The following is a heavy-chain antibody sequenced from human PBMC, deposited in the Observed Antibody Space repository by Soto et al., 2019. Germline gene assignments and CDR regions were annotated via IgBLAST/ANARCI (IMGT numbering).Heavy chain of an antibody. Sequence: EVQLVQSGAEVKKPGESLKISCKGSGYSFTSYWIGWVRQMPGKGLEWMGIIYPGDSDTRYSPSFQGQVTISADKSISTAYLQWSSLKASDTAMYYCARRMIAAAGRSYYFDYWGQGTLVTVSS. CDR1: GYSFTSYW. J-gene: IGHJ4*02. V-gene: IGHV5-51*01. D-gene: IGHD6-13*01. CDR2: IYPGDSDT. CDR3: ARRMIAAAGRSYYFDY.